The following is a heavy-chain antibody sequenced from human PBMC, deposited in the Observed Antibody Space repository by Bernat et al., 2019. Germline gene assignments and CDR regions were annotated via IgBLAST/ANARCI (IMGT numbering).Heavy chain of an antibody. J-gene: IGHJ3*02. CDR3: ARVSSSSLGGDAFDI. Sequence: QVQLVQSGAEVKKPGASVKVSCKASGYTFTSYGISWVRQAPGQGLEWMGWISAYNGNTNYAQKLQGRVTMTTDTSTSTVYMELRSLRSDDTAVYYCARVSSSSLGGDAFDIWGQGTMVTVSS. D-gene: IGHD6-6*01. CDR2: ISAYNGNT. CDR1: GYTFTSYG. V-gene: IGHV1-18*01.